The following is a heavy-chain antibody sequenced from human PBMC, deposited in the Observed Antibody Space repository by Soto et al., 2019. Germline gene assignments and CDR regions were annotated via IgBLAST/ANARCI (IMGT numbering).Heavy chain of an antibody. Sequence: GGSLRLSCAASGFTFSSYWMSWVRQAPGKGLEWVANIKQDGSEKYYVDSVKGRFTISRDNAKNSLYLQMNSLRAEDTAVYYCARGGGFLEWLLWVDYYYMDVWGKGTTVTVSS. V-gene: IGHV3-7*01. CDR1: GFTFSSYW. D-gene: IGHD3-3*01. J-gene: IGHJ6*03. CDR2: IKQDGSEK. CDR3: ARGGGFLEWLLWVDYYYMDV.